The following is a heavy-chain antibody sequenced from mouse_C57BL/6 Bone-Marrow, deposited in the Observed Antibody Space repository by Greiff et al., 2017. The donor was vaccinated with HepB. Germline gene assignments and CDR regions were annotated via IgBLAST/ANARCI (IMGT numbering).Heavy chain of an antibody. J-gene: IGHJ2*01. CDR2: IDPSDSYT. D-gene: IGHD2-3*01. CDR3: AREVRWLPYYFDY. Sequence: QVQLQQPGAELVRPGTSVKLSCKASGYTFTSYWMHWVKQRPGQGLEWIGVIDPSDSYTNYNQKFKGKATLTVETSSSTAYMQLSSLTSEDSAVYYCAREVRWLPYYFDYWGQGTTLTVSS. CDR1: GYTFTSYW. V-gene: IGHV1-59*01.